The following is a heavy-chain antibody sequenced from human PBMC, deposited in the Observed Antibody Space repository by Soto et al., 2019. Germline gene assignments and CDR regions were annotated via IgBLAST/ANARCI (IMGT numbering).Heavy chain of an antibody. CDR3: ARAWVVVTAPDY. D-gene: IGHD2-21*02. J-gene: IGHJ4*02. CDR2: ISAGNGNT. CDR1: GYTFTSYA. Sequence: ASVKVSCKASGYTFTSYAMHWVRQAPGQGLEWMGWISAGNGNTKYSQIFQGRVTITRDTSASTAYMELSSLRSEDTAVYYCARAWVVVTAPDYWGQGTLVPAPQ. V-gene: IGHV1-3*01.